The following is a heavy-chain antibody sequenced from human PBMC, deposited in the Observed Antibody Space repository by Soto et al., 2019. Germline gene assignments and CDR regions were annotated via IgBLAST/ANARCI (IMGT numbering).Heavy chain of an antibody. CDR1: GHSLTSYW. Sequence: GESLKISFKVSGHSLTSYWIAWVRQMPVKGLQWMGIIYPDDSDTRYSPSFQGQVTISADKSVSTAYLQWKSPKASDTAVYYCAKTFSSASNDAFYIWGRGTMFGV. V-gene: IGHV5-51*01. CDR3: AKTFSSASNDAFYI. J-gene: IGHJ3*02. CDR2: IYPDDSDT. D-gene: IGHD3-22*01.